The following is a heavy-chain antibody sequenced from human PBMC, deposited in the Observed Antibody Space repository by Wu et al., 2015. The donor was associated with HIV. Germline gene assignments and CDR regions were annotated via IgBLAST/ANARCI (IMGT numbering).Heavy chain of an antibody. CDR1: GYTFTGYY. Sequence: PGASVKVSCKASGYTFTGYYMHWVRQAPGQGLEWMGWINPNSGGTNYAQKFQGRVTMTRDTSISTAYMELSRLRSDDTAVYYCARGHIVATISAFDIWGQGTMVTVSS. J-gene: IGHJ3*02. V-gene: IGHV1-2*02. D-gene: IGHD5-12*01. CDR2: INPNSGGT. CDR3: ARGHIVATISAFDI.